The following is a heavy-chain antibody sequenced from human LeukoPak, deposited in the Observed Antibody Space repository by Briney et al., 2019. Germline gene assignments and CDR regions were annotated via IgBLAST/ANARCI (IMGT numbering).Heavy chain of an antibody. Sequence: SETLSLTCTVPGGSISSGSYYWSWIRQPAGKGLEWIGRIYTSGSTNYNPSLKSRVTISVDTSKNQFSLKLSSVTAADTAVYYCARSHYSLRTYYYYYYMDVWGKGTTVTVSS. CDR3: ARSHYSLRTYYYYYYMDV. D-gene: IGHD4-11*01. J-gene: IGHJ6*03. CDR1: GGSISSGSYY. V-gene: IGHV4-61*02. CDR2: IYTSGST.